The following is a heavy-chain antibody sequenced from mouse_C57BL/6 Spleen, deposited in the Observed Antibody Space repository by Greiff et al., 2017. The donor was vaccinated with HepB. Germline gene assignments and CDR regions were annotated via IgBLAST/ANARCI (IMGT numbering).Heavy chain of an antibody. CDR3: ARHYYGSSYWYFDV. Sequence: VQLQESGPGLVAPSQSLSITCTVSGFSLTSYGVHWVRQPPGKGLEWLVVIWSDGSTTYNSALKSRLSISKDNSKSQVFLKMNSLQTDDTAMYSCARHYYGSSYWYFDVWGTGTTVTVSS. CDR2: IWSDGST. D-gene: IGHD1-1*01. J-gene: IGHJ1*03. V-gene: IGHV2-6-1*01. CDR1: GFSLTSYG.